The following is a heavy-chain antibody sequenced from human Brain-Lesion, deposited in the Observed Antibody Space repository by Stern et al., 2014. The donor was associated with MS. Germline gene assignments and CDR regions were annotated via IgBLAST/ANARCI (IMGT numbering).Heavy chain of an antibody. CDR2: IYYSGNT. Sequence: QVQLVESGPGLVKPSETLSLTCTVAGGSVSSTSYAWAWIRQPPGKGLEWIGTIYYSGNTYYSPSLKSRLTISLDTSTNHFALELGVVTAADTAVYYCAGEEDIRYCSGGSCTGNWFDPWGQGTLVTVSS. D-gene: IGHD2-15*01. V-gene: IGHV4-39*02. CDR1: GGSVSSTSYA. CDR3: AGEEDIRYCSGGSCTGNWFDP. J-gene: IGHJ5*02.